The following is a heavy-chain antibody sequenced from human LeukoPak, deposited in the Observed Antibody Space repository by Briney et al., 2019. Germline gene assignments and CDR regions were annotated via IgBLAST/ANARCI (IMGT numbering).Heavy chain of an antibody. J-gene: IGHJ6*03. D-gene: IGHD3-10*01. Sequence: SETLSLTCTVSGGSINSHYWSWVRQPPGKGLVWIGYISYSGNTNYNPSLKSRVTISMHTSKNQLSLKLNSVTPEDTAVYYCARDRITMVRGVIFLTGYYYYMDVWGKGTTVTISS. CDR1: GGSINSHY. CDR2: ISYSGNT. V-gene: IGHV4-59*11. CDR3: ARDRITMVRGVIFLTGYYYYMDV.